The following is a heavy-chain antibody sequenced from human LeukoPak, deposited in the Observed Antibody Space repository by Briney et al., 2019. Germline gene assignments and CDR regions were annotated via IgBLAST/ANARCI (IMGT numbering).Heavy chain of an antibody. CDR1: GYTFTGYY. D-gene: IGHD6-19*01. CDR3: ARSPGYSSGWYGYYFDY. J-gene: IGHJ4*02. Sequence: ASVKVSCKASGYTFTGYYMHWVRQAPGQGLEWMGWINPNSGGTNYAQKFQGRVTMTRDTSISTAYMELSRLRSDDTAVYYCARSPGYSSGWYGYYFDYWGQGTLVTVSS. V-gene: IGHV1-2*02. CDR2: INPNSGGT.